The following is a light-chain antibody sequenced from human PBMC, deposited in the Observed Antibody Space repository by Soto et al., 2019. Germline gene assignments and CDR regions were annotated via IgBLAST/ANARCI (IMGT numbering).Light chain of an antibody. V-gene: IGKV4-1*01. J-gene: IGKJ1*01. Sequence: DIVMTQSPDSLAVSLGERATINCKSSQSVLFSPNNKNYLAWYQQKPGQPPKLLIYWASTRESGVPDRFSGSGSGTDFTLTISSLQAEDVAFDYCQQYHSAPQTFGQGNKVEIK. CDR1: QSVLFSPNNKNY. CDR3: QQYHSAPQT. CDR2: WAS.